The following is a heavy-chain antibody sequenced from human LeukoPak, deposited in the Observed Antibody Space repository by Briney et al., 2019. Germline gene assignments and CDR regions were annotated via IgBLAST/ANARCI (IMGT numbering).Heavy chain of an antibody. Sequence: GGSLRLSCAASGFTFNTHVMHWVRQAPGKGLEWVAFVRFNGDKIFYADSVKGRFTISGDSSKNTLYLQMSSLRPEDTAVYYCAKAPGVFRSGGSCYSYWYFDLWGRGTLVTVSS. J-gene: IGHJ2*01. D-gene: IGHD2-15*01. CDR2: VRFNGDKI. CDR1: GFTFNTHV. V-gene: IGHV3-30*02. CDR3: AKAPGVFRSGGSCYSYWYFDL.